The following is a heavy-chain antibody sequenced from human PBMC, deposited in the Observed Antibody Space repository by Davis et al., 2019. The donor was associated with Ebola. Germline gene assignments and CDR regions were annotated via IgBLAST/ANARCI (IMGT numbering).Heavy chain of an antibody. CDR2: ISSSSSYI. CDR1: GFTFSSYS. V-gene: IGHV3-21*01. CDR3: ARTQVPAAIPVGYFQH. J-gene: IGHJ1*01. D-gene: IGHD2-2*02. Sequence: GGSLRLSCAASGFTFSSYSMNWVRQAPGKGLEWVSSISSSSSYIYYADSVKGRFTISRDNAKNSLYLQMNSLRAEDTAVYYCARTQVPAAIPVGYFQHWGQGTLVTVSS.